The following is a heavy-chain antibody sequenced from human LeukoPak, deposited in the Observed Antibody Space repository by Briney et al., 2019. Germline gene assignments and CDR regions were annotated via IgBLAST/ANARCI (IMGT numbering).Heavy chain of an antibody. CDR1: GVSISSSNFF. Sequence: PSETLSLTCTVSGVSISSSNFFWAWIRQPPGKGLEWVATVYYTGSTRYNPSLRSRVTVSADLSKDQFSLTLSSVTAADTAVYYCARQTNRGAGNFDFWGQGTLDAVSS. D-gene: IGHD1-1*01. CDR2: VYYTGST. V-gene: IGHV4-39*01. CDR3: ARQTNRGAGNFDF. J-gene: IGHJ4*02.